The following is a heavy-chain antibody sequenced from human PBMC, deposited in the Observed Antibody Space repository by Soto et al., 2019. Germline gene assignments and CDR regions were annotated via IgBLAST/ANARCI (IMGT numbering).Heavy chain of an antibody. CDR2: ITASNGNA. V-gene: IGHV1-18*01. CDR1: GYTFTNYG. D-gene: IGHD2-2*01. Sequence: QVQLVQSGPEVKNPGASLKVSCKASGYTFTNYGITWVRQAPGQGLEWMGWITASNGNANYAREIQGRLTLTRDTTTNTASMELRSLRSDDTAVYYCARGASSSSTSCYDNFHYGLAVWGQGTTVIVSS. CDR3: ARGASSSSTSCYDNFHYGLAV. J-gene: IGHJ6*02.